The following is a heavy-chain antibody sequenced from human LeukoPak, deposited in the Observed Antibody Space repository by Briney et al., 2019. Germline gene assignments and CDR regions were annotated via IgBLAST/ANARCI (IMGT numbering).Heavy chain of an antibody. D-gene: IGHD3-3*01. J-gene: IGHJ5*02. CDR1: GGSISSGGYS. CDR3: ASSNVLRFLEWLPRGPTWFDP. CDR2: IYYSGST. V-gene: IGHV4-31*11. Sequence: PSQTLSLTCAVSGGSISSGGYSWSWIRQPPGKGLEWIGYIYYSGSTYYNPSLKSRVTISVDTSKNQFSLKLSSVTAADTAVYYCASSNVLRFLEWLPRGPTWFDPWGQGTLVTVSS.